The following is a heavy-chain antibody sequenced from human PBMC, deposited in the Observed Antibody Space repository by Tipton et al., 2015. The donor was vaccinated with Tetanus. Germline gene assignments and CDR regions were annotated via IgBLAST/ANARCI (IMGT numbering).Heavy chain of an antibody. CDR2: SWYDGTDK. CDR1: GFIFSSYG. Sequence: SGFIFSSYGIHWVRQAPGKGLEWLAVSWYDGTDKHYADSVKGRFTITRDNSKNALYLQMNSLSAEDTALYYCAREADCSGGSCFSGDFDTWGQGTQVTVSS. CDR3: AREADCSGGSCFSGDFDT. D-gene: IGHD2-15*01. V-gene: IGHV3-33*01. J-gene: IGHJ4*02.